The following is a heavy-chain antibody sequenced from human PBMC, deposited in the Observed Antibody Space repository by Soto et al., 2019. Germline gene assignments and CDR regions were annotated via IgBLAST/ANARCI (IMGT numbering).Heavy chain of an antibody. CDR1: GGSINSYTNY. J-gene: IGHJ4*02. V-gene: IGHV4-30-4*01. CDR2: IYYSGTT. CDR3: ARSREFDY. Sequence: SETLSLTCSVSGGSINSYTNYWSWIRQTPSRGLEWIGYIYYSGTTYYNPSLKSRVTISIDVSKNQFSLSLRSLTAADTAVYYCARSREFDYWSQGTLVTVSS.